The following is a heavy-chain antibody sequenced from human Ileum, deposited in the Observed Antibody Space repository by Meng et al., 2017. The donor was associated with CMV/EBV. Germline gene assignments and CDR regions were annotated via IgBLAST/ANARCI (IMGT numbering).Heavy chain of an antibody. CDR3: ARAPDYGGNSFDY. CDR2: INQDRSEK. J-gene: IGHJ4*01. CDR1: GFTFSSHW. D-gene: IGHD4-23*01. V-gene: IGHV3-7*01. Sequence: GESLKTPCAASGFTFSSHWMSWVRQAPGKGLEWVANINQDRSEKYYVDSVKGRFTISRNNTKNSLYLQMNSLRTEDTAVYYCARAPDYGGNSFDYWGQGTLVTVSS.